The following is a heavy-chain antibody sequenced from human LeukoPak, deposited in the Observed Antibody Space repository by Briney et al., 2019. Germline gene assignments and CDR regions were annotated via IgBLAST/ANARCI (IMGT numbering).Heavy chain of an antibody. CDR1: GYTFTSYD. Sequence: ASVTVSCTASGYTFTSYDINWVRQATGQGLEWMGWMNPNSGGTNYAQKFQGRVTMTRDTSISTAYMELSRLRSDDTAVYYCARVPYSGYDLYYGMDVWGQGTTVTVSS. CDR2: MNPNSGGT. J-gene: IGHJ6*02. CDR3: ARVPYSGYDLYYGMDV. V-gene: IGHV1-2*02. D-gene: IGHD5-12*01.